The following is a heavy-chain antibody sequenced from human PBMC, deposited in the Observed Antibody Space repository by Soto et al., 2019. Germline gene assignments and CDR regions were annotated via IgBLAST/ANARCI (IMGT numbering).Heavy chain of an antibody. CDR1: GYTFTSYG. J-gene: IGHJ3*02. V-gene: IGHV1-18*01. CDR2: ISGYNGNT. D-gene: IGHD3-22*01. Sequence: ASVKVSCKTSGYTFTSYGIIWVRQAPGQGLEWMGWISGYNGNTNYAQSLQGRVTMTTDTSTSTAYMELRSLRSEDTAVYYCARETTYYYDSSGYPHDAFDIWGQGTMVTVSS. CDR3: ARETTYYYDSSGYPHDAFDI.